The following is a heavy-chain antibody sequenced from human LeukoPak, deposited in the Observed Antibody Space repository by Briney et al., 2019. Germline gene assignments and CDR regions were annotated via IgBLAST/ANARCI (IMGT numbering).Heavy chain of an antibody. D-gene: IGHD2-2*01. V-gene: IGHV3-23*01. CDR3: AKDLDCSSTNCYPDY. Sequence: PGGSLRLSCAASGFTFSSSAMSWVRQAPGKGLEWVSVISGSSGSTYYADSVKGRFTISRDNSKNTLYLQMNSLRAEDTAVYYCAKDLDCSSTNCYPDYWGQGTLVTVSS. J-gene: IGHJ4*02. CDR1: GFTFSSSA. CDR2: ISGSSGST.